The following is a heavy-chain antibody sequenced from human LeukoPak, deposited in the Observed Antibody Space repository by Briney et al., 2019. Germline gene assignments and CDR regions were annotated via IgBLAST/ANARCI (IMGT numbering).Heavy chain of an antibody. J-gene: IGHJ6*02. Sequence: GGSLRLSCAASGFTFSDYYMSWIRQAPGKELEWVSYISSSSSYTNYADSVKGRFTISRDNAKNSLYLQMNSLRAEDTAVYYCARDRAQYYYGSGSYRPYYYYGMDVWGQGTTVTVSS. D-gene: IGHD3-10*01. V-gene: IGHV3-11*05. CDR2: ISSSSSYT. CDR3: ARDRAQYYYGSGSYRPYYYYGMDV. CDR1: GFTFSDYY.